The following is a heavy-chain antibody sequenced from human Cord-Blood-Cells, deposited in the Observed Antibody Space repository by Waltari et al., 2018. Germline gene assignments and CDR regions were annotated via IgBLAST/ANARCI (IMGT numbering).Heavy chain of an antibody. D-gene: IGHD2-15*01. CDR2: IYYSGST. CDR3: ARPQGICSGGSCYSDAFDI. CDR1: GGSLRSSSYS. J-gene: IGHJ3*02. V-gene: IGHV4-39*01. Sequence: QLQLQESGPGLVKPSETLSLTCTVSGGSLRSSSYSWAWIRQPPRQGLEWIGSIYYSGSTYYNPSLKSRVTISVDTSKNQFSLKLSSVTAADTAVYYCARPQGICSGGSCYSDAFDIWGQGTMVTVSS.